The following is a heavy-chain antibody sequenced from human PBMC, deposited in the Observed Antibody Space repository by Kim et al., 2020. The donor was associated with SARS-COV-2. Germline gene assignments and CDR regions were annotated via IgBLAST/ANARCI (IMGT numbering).Heavy chain of an antibody. CDR1: GYSFTSYW. CDR2: IDPSDSYT. Sequence: GESLKISCKGSGYSFTSYWISWVRQMPGKGLEWMGRIDPSDSYTNYSPSFQGHVTISADKSISTAYLQWSSLKASDTAMYYCARLVEVRGVIESWYYYGMDVWGQGTTVTVSS. D-gene: IGHD3-10*01. J-gene: IGHJ6*02. V-gene: IGHV5-10-1*01. CDR3: ARLVEVRGVIESWYYYGMDV.